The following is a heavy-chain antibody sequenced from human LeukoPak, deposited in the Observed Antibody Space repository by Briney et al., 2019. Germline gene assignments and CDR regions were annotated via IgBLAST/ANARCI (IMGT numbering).Heavy chain of an antibody. CDR1: GGSISSGSHY. D-gene: IGHD4-17*01. CDR3: AREFGYAVTSLDY. Sequence: SQTLSLTCTVSGGSISSGSHYWRWIRQPAGKGLEWIGRIYTSGSTHYNPSLKSRDTISVDTSKNQFSLKLSSVTAADTAVYYCAREFGYAVTSLDYWGQGTLVTVSS. CDR2: IYTSGST. V-gene: IGHV4-61*02. J-gene: IGHJ4*02.